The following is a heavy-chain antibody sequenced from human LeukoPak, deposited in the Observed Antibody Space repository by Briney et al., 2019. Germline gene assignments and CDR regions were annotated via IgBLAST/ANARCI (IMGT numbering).Heavy chain of an antibody. V-gene: IGHV4-59*08. CDR3: ARGYSSSWYYFDY. D-gene: IGHD6-13*01. J-gene: IGHJ4*02. CDR2: IYFSGST. Sequence: PSETLSLTCTVSGGSISSYYWSWIRQPPGKGLEWIGYIYFSGSTNYNPSLKSRVTISVDTSKNQFSLKLSSVTAADTAIYYCARGYSSSWYYFDYWGQGTLVTVSS. CDR1: GGSISSYY.